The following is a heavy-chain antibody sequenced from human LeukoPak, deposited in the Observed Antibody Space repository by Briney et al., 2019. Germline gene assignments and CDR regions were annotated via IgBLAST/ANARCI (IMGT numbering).Heavy chain of an antibody. CDR3: ARMVGYYDSSGYYFDY. D-gene: IGHD3-22*01. CDR1: GGSISSHY. Sequence: SETLSLTCTVSGGSISSHYWSWIRQPPWKGLEWIGYIYYSGSTNYNPSLKSRVTISVDTSKNQFSLKLSSVTAADTAVYYCARMVGYYDSSGYYFDYWGQGTLVTVSS. J-gene: IGHJ4*02. CDR2: IYYSGST. V-gene: IGHV4-59*11.